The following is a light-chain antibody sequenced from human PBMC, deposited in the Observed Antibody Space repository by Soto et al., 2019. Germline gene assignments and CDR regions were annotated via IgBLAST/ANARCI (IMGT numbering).Light chain of an antibody. CDR1: QSVSGK. CDR3: EQYKSWPYT. CDR2: GAS. Sequence: EIVMTQSPATLSVSPGERATLSCRASQSVSGKSAWYQQKPGQAPRLLIFGASTRATGIPARFSGSGSETEFTLTISSLQSEDFAVYYCEQYKSWPYTFGQGTKVDIK. V-gene: IGKV3-15*01. J-gene: IGKJ2*01.